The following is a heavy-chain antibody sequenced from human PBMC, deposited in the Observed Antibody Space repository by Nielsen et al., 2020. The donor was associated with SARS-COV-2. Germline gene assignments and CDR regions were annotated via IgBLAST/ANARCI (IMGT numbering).Heavy chain of an antibody. J-gene: IGHJ3*02. Sequence: GESLKISCAASGFAFSDSSIQWVRQASGRGLEWVGRIRTKPDNYATGYAASMKGRFTISRDDSKNTAYLQMNNLRTEDTAVYYCTRVNPTSGSWFDALDIWGQGTMVTVSS. CDR2: IRTKPDNYAT. CDR3: TRVNPTSGSWFDALDI. CDR1: GFAFSDSS. V-gene: IGHV3-73*01. D-gene: IGHD6-13*01.